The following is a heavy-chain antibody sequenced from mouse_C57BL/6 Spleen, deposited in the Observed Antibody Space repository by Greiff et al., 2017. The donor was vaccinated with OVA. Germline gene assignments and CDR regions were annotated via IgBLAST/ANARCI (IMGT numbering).Heavy chain of an antibody. V-gene: IGHV1-69*01. CDR2: IDPSDRYN. J-gene: IGHJ4*01. Sequence: VQLQQPGAELVMPGASVKLSCKASGYTFTSYWMHWVKQRPGQGLEWIGEIDPSDRYNNYNQQFKGKSTLTVDKSASTAYMQPSSLTSEDSAVYYCALLLRSRVAYAMDYWGQGTSVTVSS. CDR1: GYTFTSYW. CDR3: ALLLRSRVAYAMDY. D-gene: IGHD1-1*01.